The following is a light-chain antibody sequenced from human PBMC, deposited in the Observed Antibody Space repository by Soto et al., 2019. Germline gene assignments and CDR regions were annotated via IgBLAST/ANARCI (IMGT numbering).Light chain of an antibody. CDR3: QQYNNWPPWT. J-gene: IGKJ1*01. Sequence: EIVMTQSPATLSVSLGERATLSCRASQSVRSSLAWYQQKPGQAPRLLIYDASTRAPGVPARFSGSGSGKEFTLTISSLQSEDFAVYYCQQYNNWPPWTFGQGTKVDIK. CDR2: DAS. CDR1: QSVRSS. V-gene: IGKV3-15*01.